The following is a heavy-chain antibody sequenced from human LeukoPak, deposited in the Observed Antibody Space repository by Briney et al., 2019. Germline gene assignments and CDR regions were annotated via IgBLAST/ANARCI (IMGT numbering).Heavy chain of an antibody. CDR2: ITASGAST. D-gene: IGHD5-24*01. CDR3: ARAAGEMATIRY. J-gene: IGHJ4*02. V-gene: IGHV3-21*01. Sequence: GGSLRLSCAVSGFTFIKYSMTWVRQAPGKGLEWVSAITASGASTDYADSVKGRFTISRDNAKNSLYLQMNSLRAEDTAVYYCARAAGEMATIRYWGQGTLVTVSS. CDR1: GFTFIKYS.